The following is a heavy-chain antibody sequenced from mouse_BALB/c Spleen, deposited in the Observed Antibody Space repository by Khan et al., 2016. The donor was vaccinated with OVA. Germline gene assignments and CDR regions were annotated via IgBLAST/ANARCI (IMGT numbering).Heavy chain of an antibody. CDR3: ARSYSGYGDC. V-gene: IGHV1S135*01. Sequence: FELQQSGPELVKPGASVKVSCKASGYAFTSYNMYWVKQSHGKSLEWIGYIDPYTGDINYNQKFKGKATLTVDKSSSTAYMHLNSLTSEDSAVYYCARSYSGYGDCWGQGTTLTVSS. CDR1: GYAFTSYN. D-gene: IGHD1-2*01. CDR2: IDPYTGDI. J-gene: IGHJ2*01.